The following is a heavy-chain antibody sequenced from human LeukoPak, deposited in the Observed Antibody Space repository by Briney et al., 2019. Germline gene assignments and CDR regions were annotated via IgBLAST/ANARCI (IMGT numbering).Heavy chain of an antibody. Sequence: GGSLRLSCAASGFTFSSYSMNWVRQAPGKGLEWVSSISSSSSYIYYADSVKGRFTISRDNAKNSLYLQMNSLRAEDTAVYYCARGRLYYDSSGQDYWGQGTLVTVSS. CDR3: ARGRLYYDSSGQDY. D-gene: IGHD3-22*01. V-gene: IGHV3-21*01. CDR1: GFTFSSYS. J-gene: IGHJ4*02. CDR2: ISSSSSYI.